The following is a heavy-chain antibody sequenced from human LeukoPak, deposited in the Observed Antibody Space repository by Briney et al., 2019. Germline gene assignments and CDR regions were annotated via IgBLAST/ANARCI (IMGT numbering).Heavy chain of an antibody. CDR2: ISPNSGGT. CDR3: ARVLATQTYYYYMDV. Sequence: ASVKDSCKASGYTFTGYYMHWVRQAPGQGLEWMGWISPNSGGTNYAQKFQGRVTMTRDTSISTAYMELSRLRSDDTAVYYCARVLATQTYYYYMDVWGKGTTVTVSS. V-gene: IGHV1-2*02. J-gene: IGHJ6*03. D-gene: IGHD5-12*01. CDR1: GYTFTGYY.